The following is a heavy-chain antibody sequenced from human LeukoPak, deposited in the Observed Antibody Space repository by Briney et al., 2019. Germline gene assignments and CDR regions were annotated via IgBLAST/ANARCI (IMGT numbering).Heavy chain of an antibody. J-gene: IGHJ4*02. Sequence: ASVKVSCKASGYTFSSYYIHWVRQAPGQGLERMGIINPNGGSTSYAQEFQGRVTMTRDMSTSTVYMELSSLRSEDTAVYYGARDSSGTDSGELDYWGQGILVTVSS. CDR3: ARDSSGTDSGELDY. D-gene: IGHD1-26*01. CDR1: GYTFSSYY. V-gene: IGHV1-46*01. CDR2: INPNGGST.